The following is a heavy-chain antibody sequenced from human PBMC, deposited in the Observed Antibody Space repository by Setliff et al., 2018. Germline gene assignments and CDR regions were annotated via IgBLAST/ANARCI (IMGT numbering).Heavy chain of an antibody. D-gene: IGHD7-27*01. V-gene: IGHV4-34*01. J-gene: IGHJ5*02. Sequence: PSETLSLTCAVYGDSFSDYYWSWIRQPPGKGREWIEEINHRESTNYSPSLQSRVTISVDTAKNQLSLRVTSVTAADTAVYYCARGSTGAYDPWGQGTLVTVSS. CDR3: ARGSTGAYDP. CDR1: GDSFSDYY. CDR2: INHREST.